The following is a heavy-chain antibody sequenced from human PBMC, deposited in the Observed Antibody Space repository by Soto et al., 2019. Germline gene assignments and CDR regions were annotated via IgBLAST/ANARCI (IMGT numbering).Heavy chain of an antibody. CDR1: GFTFDDYA. D-gene: IGHD5-12*01. CDR2: ISWNSGSI. J-gene: IGHJ6*02. V-gene: IGHV3-9*01. CDR3: AKDFGQANSGYDLGDYYYGMDV. Sequence: GGSLRLSCAASGFTFDDYAMHWVRQAPGKGLEWVSGISWNSGSIGYADSVKGRFTISRDNAKNSLYLQMNSLRAEDTALYYCAKDFGQANSGYDLGDYYYGMDVWGQGTTVTVSS.